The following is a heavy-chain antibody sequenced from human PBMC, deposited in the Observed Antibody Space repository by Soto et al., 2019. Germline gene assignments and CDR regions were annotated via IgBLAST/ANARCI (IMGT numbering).Heavy chain of an antibody. CDR3: ARVSGHNTGYYSVYFMDV. Sequence: SETLSLTCNVSGGSISSGDYYWTWIRQPPGKGLEWIGYIYYTGSTFYSPSLKSRVTISLDTSENHFSLDMNSVTAADTAVYFCARVSGHNTGYYSVYFMDVWGQGTTVTVS. V-gene: IGHV4-30-4*01. CDR2: IYYTGST. J-gene: IGHJ6*02. CDR1: GGSISSGDYY. D-gene: IGHD5-18*01.